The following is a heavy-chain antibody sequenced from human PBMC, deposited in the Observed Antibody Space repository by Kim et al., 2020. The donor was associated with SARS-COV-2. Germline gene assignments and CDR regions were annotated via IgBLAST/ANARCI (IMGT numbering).Heavy chain of an antibody. CDR2: ISYDGSNK. V-gene: IGHV3-30*04. Sequence: GGSLRLSCAASGFTFSSYAMHWVRQAPGKGLEWVAVISYDGSNKYYADSVKGRFTISRDNSKNTLYLQMNSLRAEDTAVYYCARDPRGVGATTLDYWGQGTLVTVSS. CDR3: ARDPRGVGATTLDY. J-gene: IGHJ4*02. CDR1: GFTFSSYA. D-gene: IGHD1-26*01.